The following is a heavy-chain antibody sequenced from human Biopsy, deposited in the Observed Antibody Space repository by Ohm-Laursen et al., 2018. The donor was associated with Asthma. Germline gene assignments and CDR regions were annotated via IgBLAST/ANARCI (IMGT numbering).Heavy chain of an antibody. Sequence: GTLSLTCPVSGGSISGYYWSWIRQPPGKGLAWVSYISYSGSTDYNPSLKSRLTISMDTSKNQFSLKLSSVTAADTAVYYCARVPTTLRYFDLWGRGTLVTVSS. CDR2: ISYSGST. J-gene: IGHJ2*01. V-gene: IGHV4-59*01. D-gene: IGHD2-15*01. CDR3: ARVPTTLRYFDL. CDR1: GGSISGYY.